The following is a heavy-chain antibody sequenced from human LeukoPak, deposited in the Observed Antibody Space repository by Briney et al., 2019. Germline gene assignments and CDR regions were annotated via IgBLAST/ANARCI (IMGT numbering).Heavy chain of an antibody. CDR3: ARDKIGNYYDSSGYYYYYYYMDV. CDR2: ISWNSGSI. J-gene: IGHJ6*03. D-gene: IGHD3-22*01. CDR1: GFTFDDYA. Sequence: PGRSLRLSCAASGFTFDDYAMHWVRQAPGKGLEWVSGISWNSGSIGYVDSVKGRFTISRDNAKNSLYLQMNSLRAEDTAVYYCARDKIGNYYDSSGYYYYYYYMDVWGKGTTVTISS. V-gene: IGHV3-9*01.